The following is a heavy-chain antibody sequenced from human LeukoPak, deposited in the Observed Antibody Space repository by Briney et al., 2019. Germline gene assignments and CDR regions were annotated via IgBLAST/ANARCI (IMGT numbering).Heavy chain of an antibody. D-gene: IGHD6-19*01. V-gene: IGHV3-23*01. CDR3: AKSGPGYSSAWSDY. CDR2: ISESGGTT. CDR1: GFIFSRFA. Sequence: GGSLRLSCAASGFIFSRFAMSWVRQAPGKGLEWVSGISESGGTTYYADSVKGRFTISRDNSKNTLSLQMNSLRAEDTAVYYCAKSGPGYSSAWSDYWGQGTLVTVSS. J-gene: IGHJ4*02.